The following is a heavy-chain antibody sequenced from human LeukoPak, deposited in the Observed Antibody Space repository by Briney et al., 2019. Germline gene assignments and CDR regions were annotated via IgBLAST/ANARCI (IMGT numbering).Heavy chain of an antibody. J-gene: IGHJ4*02. V-gene: IGHV3-7*01. CDR1: GFTFSSYW. D-gene: IGHD6-13*01. Sequence: GRSLRLSCAASGFTFSSYWMSWVRQAPGKGLEWVANIKQDGSEKYYVDSVKGRFTISRDNAKNSLYLQMNSLRAEDTAVYYCAREQLARSYYFDYWGQGTLVTVSS. CDR2: IKQDGSEK. CDR3: AREQLARSYYFDY.